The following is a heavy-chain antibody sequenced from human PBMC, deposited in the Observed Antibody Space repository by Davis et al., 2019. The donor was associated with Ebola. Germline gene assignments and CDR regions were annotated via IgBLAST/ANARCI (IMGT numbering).Heavy chain of an antibody. CDR2: IRYDGSNK. D-gene: IGHD5-18*01. CDR3: ARDGFKYTYTYFYYYYMDV. J-gene: IGHJ6*03. V-gene: IGHV3-30*02. Sequence: PGGSLRLSCAASGFTVSSNYMSWVRQAPGKGLEWVAFIRYDGSNKYYADSVKGRFTISRDNTKNTLYRQMNSLRAEDKAVYYCARDGFKYTYTYFYYYYMDVWGTGTTVTVSS. CDR1: GFTVSSNY.